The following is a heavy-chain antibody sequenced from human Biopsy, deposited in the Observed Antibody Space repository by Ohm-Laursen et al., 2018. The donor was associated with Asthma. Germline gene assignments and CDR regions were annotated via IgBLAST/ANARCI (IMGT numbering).Heavy chain of an antibody. CDR1: GDSFSNYA. J-gene: IGHJ5*02. V-gene: IGHV1-18*01. D-gene: IGHD3-10*01. CDR2: IRPHTGDT. Sequence: SVKVSCKASGDSFSNYAISWVRQAPGQGLEWMGWIRPHTGDTNYAQMLRGRVTMTTDTSTSTAYMELRGLRSDDTAVYYCARDPGGFDPWGQGTLVTVSS. CDR3: ARDPGGFDP.